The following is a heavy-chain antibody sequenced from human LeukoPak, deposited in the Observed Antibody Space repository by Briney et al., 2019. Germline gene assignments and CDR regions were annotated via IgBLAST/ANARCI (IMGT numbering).Heavy chain of an antibody. CDR2: ISSSSSYT. D-gene: IGHD5-18*01. J-gene: IGHJ4*02. V-gene: IGHV3-21*01. CDR1: GFTFSSYS. Sequence: GRSLRLSCAASGFTFSSYSMNWVRQAPGKGLEWVSSISSSSSYTYYADSVKGRFTISRDNAKNSLYLQMNSLRAEDTAVYYCARDSDTAMATRFDYWGQGTLVTVSS. CDR3: ARDSDTAMATRFDY.